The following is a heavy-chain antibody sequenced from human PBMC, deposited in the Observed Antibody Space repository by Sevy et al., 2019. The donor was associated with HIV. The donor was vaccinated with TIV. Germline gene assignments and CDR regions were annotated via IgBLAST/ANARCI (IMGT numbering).Heavy chain of an antibody. CDR2: ISYDGSNK. J-gene: IGHJ5*02. V-gene: IGHV3-30-3*01. CDR1: GFTFSSYA. Sequence: GGSPRLSCAASGFTFSSYAMHWVRQAPGKGLEWVAVISYDGSNKYYADSVKGRFTISRDNSKNTLYLQMNSLRAEDTAVYYCARSGIDELGCSSTSCHYYNWFDPWGQGTLVTVSS. D-gene: IGHD2-2*01. CDR3: ARSGIDELGCSSTSCHYYNWFDP.